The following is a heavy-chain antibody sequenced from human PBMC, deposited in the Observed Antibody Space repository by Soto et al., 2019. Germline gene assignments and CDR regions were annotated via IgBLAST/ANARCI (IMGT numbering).Heavy chain of an antibody. CDR1: GGPISSSNW. J-gene: IGHJ6*02. V-gene: IGHV4-4*02. Sequence: SETLSLTCAVSGGPISSSNWWSWVRQPPGKGLEWIGEIYHSGSANYNPSLKSRVTISVDKSKNQFSLKLSSVTAADTAVYYCASAIRIAAAGNYYYYYGMDVWGQGTTVTVSS. CDR3: ASAIRIAAAGNYYYYYGMDV. CDR2: IYHSGSA. D-gene: IGHD6-13*01.